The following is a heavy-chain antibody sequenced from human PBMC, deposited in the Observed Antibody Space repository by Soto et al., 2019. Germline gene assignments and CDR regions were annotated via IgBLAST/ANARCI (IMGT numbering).Heavy chain of an antibody. Sequence: QVQLVQSGAEVRKPGASVKVSCKASGYTFTTYGISWVRQAPGQGLEWMGWISGYNGHTKYAQKLQGRVTMTTDTSXSTVYMDRRSLRSDDTAVYYCAREGEMAYYYYGLDVWGQGTTVTVSS. V-gene: IGHV1-18*01. CDR3: AREGEMAYYYYGLDV. CDR2: ISGYNGHT. CDR1: GYTFTTYG. D-gene: IGHD3-16*01. J-gene: IGHJ6*02.